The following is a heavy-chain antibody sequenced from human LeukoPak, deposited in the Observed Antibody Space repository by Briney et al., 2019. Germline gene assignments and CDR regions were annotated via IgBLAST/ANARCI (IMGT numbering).Heavy chain of an antibody. CDR1: GGSISSYY. Sequence: SETLSPTCTVSGGSISSYYWSWIRQPPGKGLEWIGYIYYSGSTNYNPSLKSRVTISVDTSKNQFSLKLSSVTAADTAVYYCARVRGAARRGNWFDPWGQGTLVTVSS. J-gene: IGHJ5*02. CDR2: IYYSGST. V-gene: IGHV4-59*01. CDR3: ARVRGAARRGNWFDP. D-gene: IGHD6-6*01.